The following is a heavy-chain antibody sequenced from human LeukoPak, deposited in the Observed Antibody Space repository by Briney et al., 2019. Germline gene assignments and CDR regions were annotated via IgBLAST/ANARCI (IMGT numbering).Heavy chain of an antibody. D-gene: IGHD6-19*01. CDR1: GVSISSTSYY. Sequence: SETLCFTCTVSGVSISSTSYYWNWIRQPPGKGLEWIGYIYYRSGSTNYNPSLKSRVTISADTSRNQFSLKLTSVTAADTAVYYCARGLRYTSGWRYFGFWGQGSLVTVSS. CDR2: IYYRSGST. V-gene: IGHV4-61*01. CDR3: ARGLRYTSGWRYFGF. J-gene: IGHJ4*02.